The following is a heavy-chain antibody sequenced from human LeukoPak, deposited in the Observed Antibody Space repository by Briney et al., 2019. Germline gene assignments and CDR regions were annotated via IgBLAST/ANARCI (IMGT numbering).Heavy chain of an antibody. CDR1: GFTFGGYA. D-gene: IGHD3-16*01. J-gene: IGHJ4*02. V-gene: IGHV3-49*04. CDR3: TREEGGAVDY. CDR2: NRSKAYGGTT. Sequence: GGSLRLSCAASGFTFGGYAMNWVRQAPGKGLEWVGFNRSKAYGGTTEYAASVKGRFTISRDDSKSIAYLQMNSLKTEDTAVYYCTREEGGAVDYWGQGTLVTVSS.